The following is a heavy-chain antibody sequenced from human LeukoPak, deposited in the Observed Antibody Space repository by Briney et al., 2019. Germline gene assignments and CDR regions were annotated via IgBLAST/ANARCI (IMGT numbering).Heavy chain of an antibody. J-gene: IGHJ4*02. D-gene: IGHD3-3*01. Sequence: SETLSLTCAVSGYSISSGYYWGWIRQPPGKGLEWIGSIYHSGSTYYNPSLKSRVTMSVDTSKNQFSLKLSSVTAADTAVYYCARDSPPYDFWSGYQRDTYFDYWGQGTLVTVSS. CDR2: IYHSGST. CDR3: ARDSPPYDFWSGYQRDTYFDY. CDR1: GYSISSGYY. V-gene: IGHV4-38-2*02.